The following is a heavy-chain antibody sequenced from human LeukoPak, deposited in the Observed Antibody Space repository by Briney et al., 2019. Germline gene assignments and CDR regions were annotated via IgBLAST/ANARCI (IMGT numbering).Heavy chain of an antibody. CDR1: GFMFHDYA. Sequence: GGSLGLSCAAPGFMFHDYAIHWVRQAPGKGLEWVSAIGTAGDTHYPGSVKGRFTVSRENANNSLYLQMNSLRAGDTAVYYCARVGSSGWFAFDYWGQGTLVTVSS. V-gene: IGHV3-13*01. D-gene: IGHD6-19*01. CDR3: ARVGSSGWFAFDY. CDR2: IGTAGDT. J-gene: IGHJ4*02.